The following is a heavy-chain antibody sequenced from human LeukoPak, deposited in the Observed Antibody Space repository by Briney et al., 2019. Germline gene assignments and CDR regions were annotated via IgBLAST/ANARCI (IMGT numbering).Heavy chain of an antibody. CDR3: ARSRIDYNYYYMDV. Sequence: PGGSLRLSCAASGFTFSSYSMNWVRQAPGKGLEWVSSISSSSSYIYYADSVKGRFTISRDDAKNSLYLQMNSLRAEDTAVYYCARSRIDYNYYYMDVWGKGTTVTVSS. J-gene: IGHJ6*03. CDR1: GFTFSSYS. CDR2: ISSSSSYI. V-gene: IGHV3-21*01.